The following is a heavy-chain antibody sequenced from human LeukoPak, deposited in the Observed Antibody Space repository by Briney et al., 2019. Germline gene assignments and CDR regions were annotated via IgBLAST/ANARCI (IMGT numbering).Heavy chain of an antibody. J-gene: IGHJ3*02. CDR3: AKEILEDYGDYDAFDI. V-gene: IGHV3-30*02. D-gene: IGHD4-17*01. Sequence: GGSLRLSCAASVFTFSSYGMHRVRQAPGKGLEWVAFIRYDGSNKYYADSVKGRFTISRDNSKNTLYLQTNSLRAENTAVYYCAKEILEDYGDYDAFDIWGQGTMVTVSS. CDR1: VFTFSSYG. CDR2: IRYDGSNK.